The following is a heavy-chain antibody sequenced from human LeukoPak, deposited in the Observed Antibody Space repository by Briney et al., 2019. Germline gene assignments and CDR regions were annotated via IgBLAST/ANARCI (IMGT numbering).Heavy chain of an antibody. V-gene: IGHV1-2*02. J-gene: IGHJ6*03. D-gene: IGHD5-12*01. CDR2: INPNTAGT. Sequence: GASVKVSCKASGYTFTGYYFHWVRQAPGQGLEWMGWINPNTAGTNYAQKFLGGVTLTWDTSISTACMELTRLTSDDTAVYYCATSAGDYRAGHYYYMGVWGKGTSVTVSS. CDR3: ATSAGDYRAGHYYYMGV. CDR1: GYTFTGYY.